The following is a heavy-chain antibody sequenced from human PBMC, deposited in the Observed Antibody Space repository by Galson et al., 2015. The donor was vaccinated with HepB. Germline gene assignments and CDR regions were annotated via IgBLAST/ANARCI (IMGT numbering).Heavy chain of an antibody. CDR1: GFIFNDYG. D-gene: IGHD3-16*01. V-gene: IGHV3-20*04. Sequence: SLRLSCAASGFIFNDYGMTWVRQAPGKGLQWVSGIFYNGGGTHYVDSVKGRFTISRDNAKKSLYLQMINLRVDDTALYFCARKNYGDSYDMWGQGTMVTVS. J-gene: IGHJ3*02. CDR3: ARKNYGDSYDM. CDR2: IFYNGGGT.